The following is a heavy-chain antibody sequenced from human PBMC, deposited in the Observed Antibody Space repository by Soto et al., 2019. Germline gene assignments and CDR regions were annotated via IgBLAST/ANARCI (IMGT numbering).Heavy chain of an antibody. CDR2: ITSKSAGETT. Sequence: GGSLRLSCVASGFTFSNAWMSWVRLAPGKGLEWIGRITSKSAGETTAYAAPVTGRFTVSRDDLKNTLYLQVNSLKTEDTGIYYCYTEHTLCMAHWGQGTLVTVSS. J-gene: IGHJ4*02. CDR3: YTEHTLCMAH. V-gene: IGHV3-15*01. CDR1: GFTFSNAW.